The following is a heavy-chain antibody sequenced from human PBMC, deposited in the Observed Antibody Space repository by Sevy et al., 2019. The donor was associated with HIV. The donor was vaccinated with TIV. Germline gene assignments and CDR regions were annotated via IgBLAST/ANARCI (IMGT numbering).Heavy chain of an antibody. D-gene: IGHD6-6*01. CDR2: IIPIFGTA. J-gene: IGHJ6*02. CDR3: SREYSSSSLESCGMDV. V-gene: IGHV1-69*13. CDR1: GGTFSSYA. Sequence: ASVKVSCKASGGTFSSYAISWVRQAPGQGLEWMGGIIPIFGTANYAQKFQGRVTITADESTSTAYMELSSLRSEDTAVYYWSREYSSSSLESCGMDVWGQGTTVTVSS.